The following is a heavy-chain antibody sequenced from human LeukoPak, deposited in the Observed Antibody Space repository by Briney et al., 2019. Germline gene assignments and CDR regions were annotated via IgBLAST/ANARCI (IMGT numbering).Heavy chain of an antibody. Sequence: GASVKVSCKVSGYTLTELSMHWVRQAPGKGLEWMGGFDPEDGETIYAQKFQGRVTMTEDTSTDTAYMELRSLRSEGTAVYSCATQWELPVGWFDPWGQGTLVTVSS. D-gene: IGHD1-26*01. V-gene: IGHV1-24*01. CDR3: ATQWELPVGWFDP. CDR2: FDPEDGET. J-gene: IGHJ5*02. CDR1: GYTLTELS.